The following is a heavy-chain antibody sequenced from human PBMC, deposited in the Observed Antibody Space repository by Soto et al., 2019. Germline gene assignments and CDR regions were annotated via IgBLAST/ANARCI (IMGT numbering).Heavy chain of an antibody. CDR2: ISAYNGDT. CDR3: ARKITSQHNWFAP. V-gene: IGHV1-18*01. J-gene: IGHJ5*02. CDR1: GYTFTNHA. D-gene: IGHD2-2*01. Sequence: GASVKVSWKASGYTFTNHAISWVRQAPGQGLEWMGWISAYNGDTNYAQKFQGRVTMTTDTSTTTAYMELRSLRSDDTAIYYCARKITSQHNWFAPWGQGTLVTVSS.